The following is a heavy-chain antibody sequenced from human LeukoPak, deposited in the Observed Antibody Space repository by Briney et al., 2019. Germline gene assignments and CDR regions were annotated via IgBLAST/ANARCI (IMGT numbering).Heavy chain of an antibody. Sequence: SETLSLTCTVSGGSFSSGSYYWSWIRQPPGKGLGWIGEINPSGSTKYNPSLKSRVTISVDTAKNQFSLKLTSATAADTATYYCTRDARFGELLDYWSQGTLVTVSS. D-gene: IGHD3-10*01. CDR1: GGSFSSGSYY. CDR3: TRDARFGELLDY. J-gene: IGHJ4*02. CDR2: INPSGST. V-gene: IGHV4-61*01.